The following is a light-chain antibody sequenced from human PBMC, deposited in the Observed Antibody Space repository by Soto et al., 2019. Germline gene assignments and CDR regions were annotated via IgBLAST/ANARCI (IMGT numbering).Light chain of an antibody. J-gene: IGKJ5*01. CDR1: QSVHTF. CDR2: GAS. CDR3: HQRSNWPPDT. V-gene: IGKV3-11*01. Sequence: EVVLTQSQDTLSLSPGEGASLSCRASQSVHTFLAWYQQKPGQAPRLLIYGASTRATGVPARFSGSGSGTDFTLTISSLEPEDFAVYYCHQRSNWPPDTFGQGTRLEI.